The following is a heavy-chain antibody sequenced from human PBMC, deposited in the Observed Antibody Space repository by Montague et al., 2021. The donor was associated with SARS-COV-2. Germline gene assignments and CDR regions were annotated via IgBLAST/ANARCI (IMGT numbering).Heavy chain of an antibody. CDR3: ARARSVTTFFLGVRGAMDV. Sequence: SETLSLTCAVYGGSFSGYYWSWIRQPPGKGLEWIGEINHSGSTNYDPSLKSRVTISVDTSKSQFSLKLSSVTAADTAVYYCARARSVTTFFLGVRGAMDVWGQGTMVTVSS. CDR1: GGSFSGYY. J-gene: IGHJ6*02. CDR2: INHSGST. D-gene: IGHD4-11*01. V-gene: IGHV4-34*01.